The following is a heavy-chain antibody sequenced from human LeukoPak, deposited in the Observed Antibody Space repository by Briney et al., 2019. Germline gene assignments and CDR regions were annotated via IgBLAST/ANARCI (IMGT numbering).Heavy chain of an antibody. Sequence: ASVKVSCKASGYTFTSYGISWVRQAPGQGLEWMGWISAYNGNTNYAQKLQGRVTMTTDTSASTAYMELRSLRSDDTAVYYCARVAMKAYSGSYSGYWGQGTLVTVSS. J-gene: IGHJ4*02. CDR3: ARVAMKAYSGSYSGY. CDR1: GYTFTSYG. V-gene: IGHV1-18*01. CDR2: ISAYNGNT. D-gene: IGHD1-26*01.